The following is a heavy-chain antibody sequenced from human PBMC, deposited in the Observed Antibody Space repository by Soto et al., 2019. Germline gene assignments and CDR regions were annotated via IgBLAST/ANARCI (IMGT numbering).Heavy chain of an antibody. CDR1: GGSISSTRYY. V-gene: IGHV4-39*01. CDR2: IYYSGTT. D-gene: IGHD2-2*01. CDR3: ARLIPCNTTSCYFHY. J-gene: IGHJ4*02. Sequence: QLQLQESGPGLVKPSETLSLTCTVSGGSISSTRYYLAWVRQRPGKGLEWIGSIYYSGTTYYNPYLKRRVTIDDDTSQNQFSLELNAVAASDTAVLFCARLIPCNTTSCYFHYWGQGTLVTVSS.